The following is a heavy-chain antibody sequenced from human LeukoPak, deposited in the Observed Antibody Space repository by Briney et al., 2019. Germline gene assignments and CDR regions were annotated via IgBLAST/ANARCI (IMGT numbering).Heavy chain of an antibody. CDR3: ARAPGTMIVVDY. Sequence: GRSLRLSCAASGFTFSSYAMHWVRQAPGKGLKWVAVTSFDGSDNYYADSVKGRFTISRDNSKNTLYLQMNSLRPDDTAVYYCARAPGTMIVVDYWGQGTLVTVSS. CDR2: TSFDGSDN. D-gene: IGHD3-22*01. CDR1: GFTFSSYA. V-gene: IGHV3-30*04. J-gene: IGHJ4*02.